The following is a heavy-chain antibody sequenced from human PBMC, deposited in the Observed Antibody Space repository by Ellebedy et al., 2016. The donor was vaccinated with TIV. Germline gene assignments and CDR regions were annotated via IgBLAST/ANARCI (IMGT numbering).Heavy chain of an antibody. CDR1: GFTFSSYS. V-gene: IGHV3-21*01. CDR2: ISSSSSYI. CDR3: ARDQGSSWYRH. Sequence: GESLKISCAASGFTFSSYSMNWVRQAPGKGLEWVSSISSSSSYIYYADSVKGRFTISRDNAKNSLYLQMNSLRAEDTAVYYCARDQGSSWYRHWGQGTLVTVSS. J-gene: IGHJ4*02. D-gene: IGHD6-13*01.